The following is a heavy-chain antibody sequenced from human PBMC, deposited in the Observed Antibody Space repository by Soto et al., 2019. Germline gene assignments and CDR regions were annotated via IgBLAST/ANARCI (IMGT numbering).Heavy chain of an antibody. CDR2: INHSGST. CDR3: ATHYGDYEREDYYYYYMDV. CDR1: GGSFSGYY. J-gene: IGHJ6*03. V-gene: IGHV4-34*01. D-gene: IGHD4-17*01. Sequence: SETLSLTCAVYGGSFSGYYWSWIRQPPGKGLEWIGEINHSGSTNYNPSLKSRVTISVDTSKNQFSLKLSSVTAADTAVYYCATHYGDYEREDYYYYYMDVWGKGTTVTVSS.